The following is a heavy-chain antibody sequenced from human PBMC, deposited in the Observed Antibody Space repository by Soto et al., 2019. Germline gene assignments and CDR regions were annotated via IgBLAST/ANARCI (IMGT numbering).Heavy chain of an antibody. Sequence: PSETLSLTCTVSGGSISSYYWSWIRQPPGKGLEWIGYIYYSGSTNYNPSLKSRVTISVDTSKNQFSLKLSSVTAADTAVYYCARSREHSSGDFDYWGQGTLVTVSS. J-gene: IGHJ4*02. CDR2: IYYSGST. CDR3: ARSREHSSGDFDY. V-gene: IGHV4-59*01. CDR1: GGSISSYY. D-gene: IGHD6-19*01.